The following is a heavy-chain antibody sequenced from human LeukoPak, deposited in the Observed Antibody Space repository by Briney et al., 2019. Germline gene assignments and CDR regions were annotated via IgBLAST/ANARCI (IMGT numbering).Heavy chain of an antibody. Sequence: GGSLRLSCAASGFTFSSYAMSWVRQAPGKGLEWVSAISGSGGSTYYADSVKGRFTISRDNSKNTLYLQMNSLRAEDTAVYYCARADYVVVPAATQHWGQGTLVTVSS. CDR2: ISGSGGST. CDR3: ARADYVVVPAATQH. J-gene: IGHJ4*02. V-gene: IGHV3-23*01. CDR1: GFTFSSYA. D-gene: IGHD2-2*01.